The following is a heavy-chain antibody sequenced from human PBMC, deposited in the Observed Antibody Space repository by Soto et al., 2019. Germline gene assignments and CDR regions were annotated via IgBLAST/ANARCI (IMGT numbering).Heavy chain of an antibody. CDR1: GGSISSIDYF. Sequence: PSETLSLTCSVSGGSISSIDYFWSWIRQPPGKGLEWIGFIYHTGTTYYNPSLRSRVTISMDTSKSQFSMKLNSVTAADTAVYYCARVMAAMQNWLDPWGQGTLVTVSS. CDR3: ARVMAAMQNWLDP. D-gene: IGHD2-2*01. J-gene: IGHJ5*02. V-gene: IGHV4-30-4*01. CDR2: IYHTGTT.